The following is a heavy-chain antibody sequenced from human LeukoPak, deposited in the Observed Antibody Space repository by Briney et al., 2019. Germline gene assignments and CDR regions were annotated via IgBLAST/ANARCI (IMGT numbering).Heavy chain of an antibody. CDR1: AGSTSSTSYY. V-gene: IGHV4-39*01. J-gene: IGHJ4*02. CDR2: IYYGGNT. D-gene: IGHD4/OR15-4a*01. Sequence: SETLSLTCTVSAGSTSSTSYYWGWIRQSPGKGLEWIGSIYYGGNTYYNPSLRSRVTVSIDTSKNQFSLHLSSVTAADTVVYYCARQAGHYGDYYDYWGQGTLVTVPS. CDR3: ARQAGHYGDYYDY.